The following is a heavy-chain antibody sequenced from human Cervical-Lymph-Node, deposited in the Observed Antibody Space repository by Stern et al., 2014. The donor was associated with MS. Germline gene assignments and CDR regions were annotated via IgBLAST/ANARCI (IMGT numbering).Heavy chain of an antibody. CDR2: IPTVGST. V-gene: IGHV3-53*01. Sequence: EVQLVESGGGVIQPGGSLRLSCTASGFTVSRDYMTGVRQAPGKGLEWVPLIPTVGSTFYTDSVKCRFPISRDDSKNSVYLHMTSLRAEDTAMYYCARDTSSPERSDWWGQGTLVTVSS. CDR3: ARDTSSPERSDW. CDR1: GFTVSRDY. D-gene: IGHD1-1*01. J-gene: IGHJ4*02.